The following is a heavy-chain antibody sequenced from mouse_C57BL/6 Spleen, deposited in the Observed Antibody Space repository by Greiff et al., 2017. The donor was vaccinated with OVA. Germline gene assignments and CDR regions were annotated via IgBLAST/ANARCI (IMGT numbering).Heavy chain of an antibody. CDR3: ARWDYEGFDY. V-gene: IGHV1-82*01. D-gene: IGHD2-4*01. CDR1: GYAFSSSW. Sequence: VKLQESGPELVKPGASVKISCKASGYAFSSSWMNWVKQRPGKGLEWIGRIYPGDGDTNYNGKFKGKATLTVDKSSSTAYMQLSSLTSEDSAVYFCARWDYEGFDYWGQGTTLTVSS. CDR2: IYPGDGDT. J-gene: IGHJ2*01.